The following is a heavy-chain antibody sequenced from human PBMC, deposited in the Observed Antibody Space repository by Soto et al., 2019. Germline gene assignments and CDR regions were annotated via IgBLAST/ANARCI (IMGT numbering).Heavy chain of an antibody. Sequence: SVKVSCNASGGTFSSDAISWVRQAPGQGLEWMGGIIPTFDTASYANKFLGRVTITADESTSTAYMEVSSLRSEDTAVYYCARSPRAGYHYGMDVWGQGTTVTVSS. CDR3: ARSPRAGYHYGMDV. V-gene: IGHV1-69*13. J-gene: IGHJ6*02. CDR1: GGTFSSDA. CDR2: IIPTFDTA.